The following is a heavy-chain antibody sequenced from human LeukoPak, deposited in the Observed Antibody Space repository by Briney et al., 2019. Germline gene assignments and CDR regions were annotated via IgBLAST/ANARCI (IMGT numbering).Heavy chain of an antibody. J-gene: IGHJ4*02. CDR1: GYRFTSYW. CDR2: MYPGDSDT. Sequence: GESLQISFQGSGYRFTSYWIGWVRPLPGKGLEWMGIMYPGDSDTRYSPSFQGQVTISADKSISTAYLQWSSLKASDTAMYYCARQRSYPDYFDYWGQGTLVTVSS. CDR3: ARQRSYPDYFDY. V-gene: IGHV5-51*01. D-gene: IGHD1-26*01.